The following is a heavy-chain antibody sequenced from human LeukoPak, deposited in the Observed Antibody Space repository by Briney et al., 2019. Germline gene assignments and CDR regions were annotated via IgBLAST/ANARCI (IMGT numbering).Heavy chain of an antibody. CDR3: ARDQVGAMDY. Sequence: PGRSLRLSCAASGFTFSSYGMHWVRQAPGKGLEWVAVIWYDGSNKYYADSVKGRFTISRDNSKNTLYLQMNSLRAEDTAVYYCARDQVGAMDYWGQGTLVTVSS. V-gene: IGHV3-33*08. CDR1: GFTFSSYG. CDR2: IWYDGSNK. J-gene: IGHJ4*02. D-gene: IGHD1-26*01.